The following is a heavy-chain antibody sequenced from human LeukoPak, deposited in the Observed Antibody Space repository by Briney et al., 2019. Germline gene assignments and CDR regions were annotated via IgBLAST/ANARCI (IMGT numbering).Heavy chain of an antibody. D-gene: IGHD6-13*01. Sequence: GGSLRLSCATSGFIFSTYALSWVRQAPGKGLEWASSISGSGGSTYHADSVKGRFTISRDSSKNTLYPQMNSLRAEDTAIYYCARVIRAALGKGYFGYWGQGTLVTVSS. CDR2: ISGSGGST. CDR1: GFIFSTYA. CDR3: ARVIRAALGKGYFGY. V-gene: IGHV3-23*01. J-gene: IGHJ4*02.